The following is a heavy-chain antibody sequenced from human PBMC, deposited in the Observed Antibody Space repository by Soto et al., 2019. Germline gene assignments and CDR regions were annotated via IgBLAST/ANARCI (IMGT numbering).Heavy chain of an antibody. CDR3: ARDQPKVTIEY. CDR1: GFTFSRYS. V-gene: IGHV3-21*01. CDR2: ISSSSIYM. Sequence: EVQLVESGGGLVKPGGSLRLSCAASGFTFSRYSMIWVRQAPGRGLEWVSSISSSSIYMFYADSVKGRFTISRDNARNSLYLQMNSLRAEDTAVYYCARDQPKVTIEYWGQGTLVTVSS. D-gene: IGHD4-17*01. J-gene: IGHJ4*02.